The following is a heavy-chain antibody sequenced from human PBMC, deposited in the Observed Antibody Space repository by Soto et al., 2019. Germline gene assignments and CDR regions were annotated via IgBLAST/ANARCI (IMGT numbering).Heavy chain of an antibody. V-gene: IGHV3-30*18. CDR2: ISYDGSAE. CDR3: AKDYDPNRGCNGFDP. D-gene: IGHD3-16*01. Sequence: QVQLVESGGSVVQPGRSLRLSCVASGFTLSNYGMHWVRQAPGKGLEWVAMISYDGSAEYYVDSVKGRFTISRDISRNVVYLQMTSLRPEYTALYYFAKDYDPNRGCNGFDPCGQGTLVTDSS. CDR1: GFTLSNYG. J-gene: IGHJ5*02.